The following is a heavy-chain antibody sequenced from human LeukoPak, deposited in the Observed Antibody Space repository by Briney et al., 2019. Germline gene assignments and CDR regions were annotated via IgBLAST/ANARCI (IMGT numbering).Heavy chain of an antibody. Sequence: PGGSLRLSCAASGFTFSSYWMIWVRQAPGKGLEWVANINRDGSEKNYVDSVKGRFTISRDNAKNSLYLQMNSLRAEDTALYYCARDFLLWFGETLTGNYMDVWGKGTTVTVSS. CDR3: ARDFLLWFGETLTGNYMDV. D-gene: IGHD3-10*01. J-gene: IGHJ6*03. V-gene: IGHV3-7*03. CDR1: GFTFSSYW. CDR2: INRDGSEK.